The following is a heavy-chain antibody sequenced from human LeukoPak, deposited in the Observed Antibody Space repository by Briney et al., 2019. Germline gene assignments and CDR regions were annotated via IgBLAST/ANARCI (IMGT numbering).Heavy chain of an antibody. CDR3: ARHIQYTVTPHS. CDR2: INGDGSST. D-gene: IGHD4-17*01. Sequence: GGSLRLSCAASGFAFNTYWMHWFRQAPGKGLVWISRINGDGSSTSYADSVRGRFTTSRNNANNTLYLQINTLRAQDTAAYYCARHIQYTVTPHSWGQGTLVTVSS. J-gene: IGHJ4*02. CDR1: GFAFNTYW. V-gene: IGHV3-74*01.